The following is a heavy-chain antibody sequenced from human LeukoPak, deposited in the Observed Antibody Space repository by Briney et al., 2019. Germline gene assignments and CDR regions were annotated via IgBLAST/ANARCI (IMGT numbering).Heavy chain of an antibody. J-gene: IGHJ4*02. Sequence: ASLKVSCKASGYTFTGYYIHWVRQAPGQGPQWMGWINPNSGDTHFTQNFQGRVTMTTDTSITTAYMELSRLRSDDTAVYYCARGGNYGSGTYTAFDYWGQGALVTVSS. CDR2: INPNSGDT. CDR3: ARGGNYGSGTYTAFDY. V-gene: IGHV1-2*02. CDR1: GYTFTGYY. D-gene: IGHD3-10*01.